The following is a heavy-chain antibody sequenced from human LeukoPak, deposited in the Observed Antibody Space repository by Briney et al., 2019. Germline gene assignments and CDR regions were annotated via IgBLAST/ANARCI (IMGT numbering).Heavy chain of an antibody. CDR3: ARDRSGYYGSGSYYNVRYYYGMDV. V-gene: IGHV1-46*01. Sequence: ASVKVSCKASGYTFTSYYMHWVRQAPGEGLEWMGIINPSGGSTSYAQKLQGRVTMTRDTSTSTVYMEVSSLRSEDTAVYYCARDRSGYYGSGSYYNVRYYYGMDVWGKGTTVTVSS. J-gene: IGHJ6*04. D-gene: IGHD3-10*01. CDR1: GYTFTSYY. CDR2: INPSGGST.